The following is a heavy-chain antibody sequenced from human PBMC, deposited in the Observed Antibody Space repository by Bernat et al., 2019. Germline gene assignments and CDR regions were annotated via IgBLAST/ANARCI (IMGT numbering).Heavy chain of an antibody. Sequence: QVQLQESGPGLVKPSETLYLTCAVSGYSISSGYYWVWIRQPPGKGLEWIGNIYHNGNTYYNPSLKSRVTISIDTSKNQFSLKLSSVTAADTAVYYCARRTPNSAWVDYWGQGTLVTVSS. CDR2: IYHNGNT. V-gene: IGHV4-38-2*01. J-gene: IGHJ4*02. CDR1: GYSISSGYY. CDR3: ARRTPNSAWVDY. D-gene: IGHD2-15*01.